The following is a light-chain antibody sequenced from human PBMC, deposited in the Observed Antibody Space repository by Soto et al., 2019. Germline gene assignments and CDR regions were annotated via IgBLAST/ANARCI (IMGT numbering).Light chain of an antibody. CDR2: YAS. CDR1: QSVSSNY. Sequence: EVVLTQSPCTLSSSPGERATLSCGASQSVSSNYLAWYQQKPGTSPRLLIDYASNRATGIPARFSGSGSGKDFTLNISSLEPEDFAVYYCQQRSNWPPSITFGQGTRLEIK. CDR3: QQRSNWPPSIT. V-gene: IGKV3-11*01. J-gene: IGKJ5*01.